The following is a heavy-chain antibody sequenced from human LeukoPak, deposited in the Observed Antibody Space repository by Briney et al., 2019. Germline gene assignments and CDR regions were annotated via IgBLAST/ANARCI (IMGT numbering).Heavy chain of an antibody. CDR3: ARGITMIVVVPAPFDY. CDR1: GGSFSGYY. D-gene: IGHD3-22*01. V-gene: IGHV4-34*01. Sequence: SETLSLTCAVYGGSFSGYYWSWIRQPPGKGLEWMGEINHSGSTNYNPSLKSRVTISVDTSKNPSHMKLSSVTAADTAVYYCARGITMIVVVPAPFDYWGQGTLATVSS. CDR2: INHSGST. J-gene: IGHJ4*02.